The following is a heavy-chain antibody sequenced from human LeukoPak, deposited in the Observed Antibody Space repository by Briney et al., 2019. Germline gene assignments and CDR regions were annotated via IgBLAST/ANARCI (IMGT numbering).Heavy chain of an antibody. J-gene: IGHJ4*02. D-gene: IGHD3-22*01. CDR1: GGSFSGYC. Sequence: SETLSLTCAVYGGSFSGYCWSWIRQPPGKGLEWIGEINHSGSTNYSPSLKSRVTISVDTSKNQFSLKLSSVTAADTAVYYCARLESSGYYPFDYWGQGTLVTVSS. V-gene: IGHV4-34*01. CDR2: INHSGST. CDR3: ARLESSGYYPFDY.